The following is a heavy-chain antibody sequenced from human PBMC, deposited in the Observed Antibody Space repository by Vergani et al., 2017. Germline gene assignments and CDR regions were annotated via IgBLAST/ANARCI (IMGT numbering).Heavy chain of an antibody. D-gene: IGHD3-22*01. CDR1: GFTFHDYS. J-gene: IGHJ1*01. Sequence: QVQLVESGGAMVQPGKSLRLSCATSGFTFHDYSVHWVRQAPGKGLEWLAVISFDGKTRHYADSVNGRFIVSRENSEKTLYLQMNSLRADDSAVYYCTKAGQYDSDNFHDSWGQGALVTVSS. CDR3: TKAGQYDSDNFHDS. CDR2: ISFDGKTR. V-gene: IGHV3-30*04.